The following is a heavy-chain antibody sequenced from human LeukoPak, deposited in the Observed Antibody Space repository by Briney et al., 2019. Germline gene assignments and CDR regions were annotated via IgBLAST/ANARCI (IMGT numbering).Heavy chain of an antibody. D-gene: IGHD3-3*01. V-gene: IGHV1-69*05. Sequence: SVKVSCKASGGTFSSYAISWVRQAPGQGLEWMGGIIPIFGTANYAQKFQGRVTMTRDTSISTAYMELSRLRSDDTAVYYCARGSDDFWSGYSPSYWGQGTLVTVSS. CDR3: ARGSDDFWSGYSPSY. CDR2: IIPIFGTA. CDR1: GGTFSSYA. J-gene: IGHJ4*02.